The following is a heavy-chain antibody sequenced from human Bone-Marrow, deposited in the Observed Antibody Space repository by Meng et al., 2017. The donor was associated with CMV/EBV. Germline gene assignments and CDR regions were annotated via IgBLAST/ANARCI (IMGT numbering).Heavy chain of an antibody. J-gene: IGHJ5*02. CDR1: GFTFSSYS. Sequence: GGSLRLSCAASGFTFSSYSMNWVRQAPGKGLEWVSYISSSSSTIYYADSVKGRFTISRDNAKNSLYLQMNSLRAEDTAVYYCARMIVVVPAASFDPWGQGTLVTVSS. CDR2: ISSSSSTI. V-gene: IGHV3-48*04. D-gene: IGHD2-2*01. CDR3: ARMIVVVPAASFDP.